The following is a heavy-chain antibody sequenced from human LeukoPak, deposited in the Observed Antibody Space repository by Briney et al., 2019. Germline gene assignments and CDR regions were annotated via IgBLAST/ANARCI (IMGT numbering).Heavy chain of an antibody. Sequence: GASVKVSCKASGYTFTSYGINWVRQATGQGLEWMGWMNPNSGNTGYAQKFQGRVTMTRNTSISTAYMELSSLRSEDTAVYYCARGRRAYCGGDCYPYNWFDPWGQGTLVTVSS. J-gene: IGHJ5*02. CDR1: GYTFTSYG. CDR3: ARGRRAYCGGDCYPYNWFDP. V-gene: IGHV1-8*02. D-gene: IGHD2-21*02. CDR2: MNPNSGNT.